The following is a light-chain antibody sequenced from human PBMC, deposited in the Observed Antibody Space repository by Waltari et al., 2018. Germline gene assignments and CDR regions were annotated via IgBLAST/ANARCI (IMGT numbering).Light chain of an antibody. CDR2: GAS. CDR1: QSLTKKY. Sequence: VLTQSPGTLSLSPGDRATLSCRSSQSLTKKYLAWYQQKPGQAPRLLIYGASNRAAGIPDRFSGSGSGTDFSLTISGLEPEDFAVYYCQQYGSSVMYTFGQGTKLEIK. CDR3: QQYGSSVMYT. J-gene: IGKJ2*01. V-gene: IGKV3-20*01.